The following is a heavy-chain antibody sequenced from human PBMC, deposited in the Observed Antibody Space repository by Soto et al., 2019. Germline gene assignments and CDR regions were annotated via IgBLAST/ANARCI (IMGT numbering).Heavy chain of an antibody. CDR3: ASSRGYSYYYYGMDV. CDR2: INAGNRNT. CDR1: GYTFTSYA. D-gene: IGHD3-22*01. J-gene: IGHJ6*02. V-gene: IGHV1-3*01. Sequence: ASVKVSCKASGYTFTSYAMHWVRQAPGQRLEWMGWINAGNRNTKYSQKFQGRVTITRDTSASTAYMELSSLRSEDPAVYYCASSRGYSYYYYGMDVWGQGATVNVSS.